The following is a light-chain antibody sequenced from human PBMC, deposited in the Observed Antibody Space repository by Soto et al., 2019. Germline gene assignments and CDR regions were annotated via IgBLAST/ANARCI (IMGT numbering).Light chain of an antibody. Sequence: QSALTQPPSASGSPGQSVTISCTGTSSDVGGYNYVSWYQHHPGKAPKLMIYEVNKRPSGVPDRFSGSKSGNTASLTVSGLQAEDEADYYCSSYAGSNGVVFGGGTKVTVL. CDR1: SSDVGGYNY. J-gene: IGLJ2*01. CDR3: SSYAGSNGVV. CDR2: EVN. V-gene: IGLV2-8*01.